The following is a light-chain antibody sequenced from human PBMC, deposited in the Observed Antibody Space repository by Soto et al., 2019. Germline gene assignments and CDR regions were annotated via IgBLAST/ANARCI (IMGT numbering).Light chain of an antibody. CDR1: SSDVGSYDY. J-gene: IGLJ1*01. CDR3: ASYVSSSSVFV. Sequence: QLVLTQPASVSGSPGQSITISCTGSSSDVGSYDYVSWYQHHPGKAPKLLIYDVTTRPSGISHRFSGSKSGHTASLTISGLQAEDGADYYCASYVSSSSVFVFGPGTKLTVL. CDR2: DVT. V-gene: IGLV2-14*03.